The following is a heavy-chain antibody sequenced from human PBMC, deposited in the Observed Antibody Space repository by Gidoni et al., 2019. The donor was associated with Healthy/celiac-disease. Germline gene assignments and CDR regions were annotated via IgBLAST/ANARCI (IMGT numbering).Heavy chain of an antibody. V-gene: IGHV1-2*02. CDR1: GYTFTGYY. J-gene: IGHJ6*03. CDR2: INPNSGGT. CDR3: ARGPDIVVVPAAIVYYYYYYMDV. D-gene: IGHD2-2*01. Sequence: QVQLVQSGAEVKKPGASVKVSCKASGYTFTGYYIHWVRQAPGQGLEWMGWINPNSGGTNYAQKFQGRVTMTRDTSISTAYMELSRLRSDDTAVYYCARGPDIVVVPAAIVYYYYYYMDVWGKGTTVTVSS.